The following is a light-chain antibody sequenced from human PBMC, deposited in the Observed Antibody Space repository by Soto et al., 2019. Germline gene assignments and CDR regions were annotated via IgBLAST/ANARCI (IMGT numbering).Light chain of an antibody. V-gene: IGKV3-15*01. J-gene: IGKJ5*01. CDR2: GSF. CDR1: QSVDNN. Sequence: IVMTQSPVTLSASTGESATLSCRASQSVDNNVAWYQQKPGQAPRLLIVGSFARATGIPARFSGSGSGSESTLTISGLQSEDFAVYYCQQYNDRPPITFGQGTRLEI. CDR3: QQYNDRPPIT.